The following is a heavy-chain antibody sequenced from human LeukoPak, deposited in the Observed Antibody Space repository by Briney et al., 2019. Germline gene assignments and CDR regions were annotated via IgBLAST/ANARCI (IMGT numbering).Heavy chain of an antibody. CDR1: GYTFTGYY. Sequence: ASVKVSCKASGYTFTGYYMHWVRQAPGQGLEWMGRINPNSGGTNYAQKFQGRVTMTRDTSISTAYMELSRLRSDDTAVYYCARDPEWELTGADYWGRGTLVTVSS. J-gene: IGHJ4*02. V-gene: IGHV1-2*06. CDR3: ARDPEWELTGADY. CDR2: INPNSGGT. D-gene: IGHD1-26*01.